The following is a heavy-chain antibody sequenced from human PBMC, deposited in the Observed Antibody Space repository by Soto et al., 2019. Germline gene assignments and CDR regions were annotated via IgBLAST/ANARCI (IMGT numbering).Heavy chain of an antibody. J-gene: IGHJ5*02. CDR3: ARGRYMVRGVIMAA. Sequence: TSETLSLTCAVYGGSFSGYYWSWIRQPPGKGLEWIGEINHSGSTNYNPSLKSRVTISVDTSKNQFSLKLSSVTAADTAVYYCARGRYMVRGVIMAAWGQGTLVTVSS. CDR1: GGSFSGYY. V-gene: IGHV4-34*01. CDR2: INHSGST. D-gene: IGHD3-10*01.